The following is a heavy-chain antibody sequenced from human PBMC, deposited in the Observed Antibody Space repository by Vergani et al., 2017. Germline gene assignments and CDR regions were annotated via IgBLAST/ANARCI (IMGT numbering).Heavy chain of an antibody. V-gene: IGHV1-2*02. CDR2: INPNSGGT. CDR3: AGTHDYGGNQRGGLDWYFDL. Sequence: QVQLVQSGAEVKKPGASVKVSCKASGYTFTGYYMHWVRQAPGQGLEWMGWINPNSGGTNYAQKFQGRVTMTRDTSISTAYMELSRLRSDDTAVYYCAGTHDYGGNQRGGLDWYFDLWGRGTLVTVSS. D-gene: IGHD4-23*01. CDR1: GYTFTGYY. J-gene: IGHJ2*01.